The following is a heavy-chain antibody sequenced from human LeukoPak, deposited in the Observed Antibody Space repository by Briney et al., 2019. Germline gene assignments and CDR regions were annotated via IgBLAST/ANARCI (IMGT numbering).Heavy chain of an antibody. Sequence: GGSLRLSCAASGFTFDDYGMSWVRQAPGKGLEWVSGINWNGGSTGYADSVKGRFTISRDNAKNSLYLQMNSLRDGDTAVYYCARATVYCSSTSCQNWFDPWGQGTLVTVSS. J-gene: IGHJ5*02. V-gene: IGHV3-20*04. D-gene: IGHD2-2*01. CDR3: ARATVYCSSTSCQNWFDP. CDR1: GFTFDDYG. CDR2: INWNGGST.